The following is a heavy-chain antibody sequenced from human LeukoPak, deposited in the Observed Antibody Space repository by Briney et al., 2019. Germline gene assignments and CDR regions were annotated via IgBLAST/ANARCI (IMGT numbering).Heavy chain of an antibody. V-gene: IGHV4-59*11. J-gene: IGHJ4*02. CDR1: GVSLTTHY. D-gene: IGHD3-22*01. CDR2: IYSTGDA. CDR3: ATPEGDPDRRAYYKT. Sequence: PSETLSLTCSVSGVSLTTHYWSWIRQTPGKGLEWIGYIYSTGDANYDPSLKSRATMSLDTSRNQFSLKLTSVTAADTAIYYCATPEGDPDRRAYYKTWGQGIMVTVSS.